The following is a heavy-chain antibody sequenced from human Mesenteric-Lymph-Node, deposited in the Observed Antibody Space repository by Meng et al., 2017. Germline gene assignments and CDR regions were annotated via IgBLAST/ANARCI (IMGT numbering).Heavy chain of an antibody. CDR3: ATNGFYSIDN. CDR2: MHHDGRT. CDR1: AGPITNKDW. V-gene: IGHV4-4*02. D-gene: IGHD2-8*01. J-gene: IGHJ4*02. Sequence: QVPLQEPGPGLGKPSQTLSLTCPVSAGPITNKDWWSWVRQPPGKGLEWIGEMHHDGRTNYNPSFKSRVIMSMDKSSNQFSLHLSSVTAADTAVYFCATNGFYSIDNWGQGTLVTVSS.